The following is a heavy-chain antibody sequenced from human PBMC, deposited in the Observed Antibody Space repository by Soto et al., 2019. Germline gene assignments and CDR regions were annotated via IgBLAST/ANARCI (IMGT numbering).Heavy chain of an antibody. V-gene: IGHV3-23*01. D-gene: IGHD2-15*01. CDR3: ARRSPSWAFDI. Sequence: EVQLLEAGGGLVQPGGSLRLSCAASGFTFSSYALSWVRQAPGKGLEWVSVISGSGSSTYYADSVQGRFTISRDNSKNTLYLQMNSLRAEDTAVYYCARRSPSWAFDIWGQGTMVTVSS. J-gene: IGHJ3*02. CDR2: ISGSGSST. CDR1: GFTFSSYA.